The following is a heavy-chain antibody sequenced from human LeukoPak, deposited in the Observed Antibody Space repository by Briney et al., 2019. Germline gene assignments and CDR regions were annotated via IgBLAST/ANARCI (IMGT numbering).Heavy chain of an antibody. CDR1: SGSVSSGNYY. D-gene: IGHD3-22*01. V-gene: IGHV4-61*01. CDR2: IYYSGST. J-gene: IGHJ4*02. Sequence: SETLSLTCTVSSGSVSSGNYYWSWIRQPPGKGLEWIGYIYYSGSTNYNPSLKSRVTISVDTSKNQFSLKLSSVTAADTAVYYCARDPSGYFNYWGQGTLATVSS. CDR3: ARDPSGYFNY.